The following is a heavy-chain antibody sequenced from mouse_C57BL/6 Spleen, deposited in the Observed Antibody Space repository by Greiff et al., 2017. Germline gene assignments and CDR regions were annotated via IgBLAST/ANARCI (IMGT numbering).Heavy chain of an antibody. V-gene: IGHV1-7*01. J-gene: IGHJ1*03. D-gene: IGHD1-1*01. CDR1: GYTFTSYW. CDR3: ASPPYYGSSYGYFDV. Sequence: QVHVKQSGAELAKPGASVKLSCKASGYTFTSYWMHWVKQRPGQGLEWIGYINPSSGYTKYNQKFKDKATLTADKSPSTAYMQLSSLTYEDSAVYYCASPPYYGSSYGYFDVWGTGTTVTVSS. CDR2: INPSSGYT.